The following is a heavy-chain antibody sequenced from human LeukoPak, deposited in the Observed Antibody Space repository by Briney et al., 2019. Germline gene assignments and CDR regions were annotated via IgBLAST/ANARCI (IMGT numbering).Heavy chain of an antibody. CDR3: AKDNYDSSGSYSFQH. CDR1: GFAFSSSW. D-gene: IGHD3-22*01. V-gene: IGHV3-74*01. Sequence: PGGSLRLSCAGSGFAFSSSWMHWVRQTPGKGLVWVSRMNSDGTTTDYADSVKGRFTIFRDNFRNTLYLQLSSLRAEDTALYFCAKDNYDSSGSYSFQHWGQGTLATVSS. J-gene: IGHJ1*01. CDR2: MNSDGTTT.